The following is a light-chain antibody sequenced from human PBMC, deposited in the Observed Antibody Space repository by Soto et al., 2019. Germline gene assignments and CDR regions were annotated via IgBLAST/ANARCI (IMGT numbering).Light chain of an antibody. J-gene: IGLJ2*01. CDR1: SSDVGGYNY. CDR3: YSYKSSSTLGV. V-gene: IGLV2-14*03. Sequence: QSALTQPASVSGSPGQSITISCTGTSSDVGGYNYVSWYQQHPGRAPKLMIYDVSNRPSGVSDRFSASKSGNTASLTISGLQAEDEAHYYCYSYKSSSTLGVFGGGTQLTVL. CDR2: DVS.